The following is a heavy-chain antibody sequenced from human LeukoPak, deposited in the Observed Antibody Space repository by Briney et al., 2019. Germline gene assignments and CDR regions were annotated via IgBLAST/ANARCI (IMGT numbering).Heavy chain of an antibody. CDR3: AKDRVGTAMVVGDFDY. V-gene: IGHV3-23*01. D-gene: IGHD5-18*01. J-gene: IGHJ4*02. CDR2: ISGSGGT. Sequence: GGSLRLPCAASGFTFSSYAMSWVRQAPGKGLEWVSGISGSGGTYYADSVKGRFTISRDNSKNTLYLQMNSLRVEDTAVYYCAKDRVGTAMVVGDFDYWGQGTLVTVSS. CDR1: GFTFSSYA.